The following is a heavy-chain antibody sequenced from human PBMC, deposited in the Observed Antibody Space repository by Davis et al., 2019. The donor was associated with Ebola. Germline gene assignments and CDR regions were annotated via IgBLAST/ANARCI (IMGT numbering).Heavy chain of an antibody. CDR1: GGSIISSSSY. D-gene: IGHD3-10*01. V-gene: IGHV4-39*07. J-gene: IGHJ3*02. CDR2: INHSGST. Sequence: GSLRLSCTVSGGSIISSSSYWGWIRQPPGKGLEWIGEINHSGSTNYNPSLKSRVTISVDTSKNQFSLKLSSVTAADTADYYCARGELLDIWGQGTMVTVSS. CDR3: ARGELLDI.